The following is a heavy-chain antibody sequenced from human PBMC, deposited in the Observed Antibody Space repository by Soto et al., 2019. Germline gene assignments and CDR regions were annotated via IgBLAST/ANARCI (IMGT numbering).Heavy chain of an antibody. CDR3: ARDPGWGAFDI. Sequence: PGGSLRLSCAASGFTFSSYAMSWVRQAPGKGLEWVSAISGSGGSKYYVDSVKGRFTISRDNSQNTLSLQMNSLRAEDTAVYYCARDPGWGAFDIWGQGTMVTVSS. J-gene: IGHJ3*02. D-gene: IGHD1-26*01. CDR2: ISGSGGSK. CDR1: GFTFSSYA. V-gene: IGHV3-23*01.